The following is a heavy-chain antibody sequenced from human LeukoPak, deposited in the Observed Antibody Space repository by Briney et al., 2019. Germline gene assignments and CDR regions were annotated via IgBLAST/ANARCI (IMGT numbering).Heavy chain of an antibody. J-gene: IGHJ4*02. Sequence: GGSLRLSCIASGFTFGDDAWSWFRQAPGKGLEFIALIRKKGYGETTDYAASVRGRFTVSRDDAISVAYLQMNSLQTEDIALYYCSRGLHDYGDSNYYFDQWGRGTLVIVSS. CDR3: SRGLHDYGDSNYYFDQ. D-gene: IGHD4-17*01. CDR1: GFTFGDDA. CDR2: IRKKGYGETT. V-gene: IGHV3-49*03.